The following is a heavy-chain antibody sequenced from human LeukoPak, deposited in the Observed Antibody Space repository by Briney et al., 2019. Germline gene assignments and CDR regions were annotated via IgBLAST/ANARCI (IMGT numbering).Heavy chain of an antibody. Sequence: SVKVSCKASGGTFNTYASTWVRQAPGQGLEWMGRIIPILDAADSAQKFQGRLTISADKSTSTVYMELSSLRSEDTAIYYCARFPVSGYTCGSVIHHKDVWGQGTTVTVSS. CDR2: IIPILDAA. V-gene: IGHV1-69*04. J-gene: IGHJ6*02. D-gene: IGHD5-18*01. CDR3: ARFPVSGYTCGSVIHHKDV. CDR1: GGTFNTYA.